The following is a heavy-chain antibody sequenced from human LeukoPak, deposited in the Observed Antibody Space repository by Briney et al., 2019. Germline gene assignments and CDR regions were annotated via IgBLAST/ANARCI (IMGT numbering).Heavy chain of an antibody. CDR1: GFTFDDYT. CDR2: ISWDGGSR. CDR3: AKESYGGSFDIDY. J-gene: IGHJ4*02. Sequence: GGSLRLSCAASGFTFDDYTIHWVRQAPGKGLEWVSLISWDGGSRYYADSVKGRFTISRDNSKNSLYLQMNSLRIEDTALYYCAKESYGGSFDIDYWGQGTLVTVSS. D-gene: IGHD1-26*01. V-gene: IGHV3-43*01.